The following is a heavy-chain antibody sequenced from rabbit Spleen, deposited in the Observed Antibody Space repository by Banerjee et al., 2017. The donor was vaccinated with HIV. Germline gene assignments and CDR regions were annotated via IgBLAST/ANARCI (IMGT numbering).Heavy chain of an antibody. V-gene: IGHV1S40*01. D-gene: IGHD2-1*01. CDR2: IYGGHSAFT. CDR3: ARRPAMTLVVNL. CDR1: GFTISSSYY. J-gene: IGHJ4*01. Sequence: QSLEESGGDLVKPGASLALTCKASGFTISSSYYMCWVRQAPGKGLEWIGCIYGGHSAFTYYASWAKGRLTISKTSSTTVTLQMTSLTAADTATYFCARRPAMTLVVNLWGPGTLVTVS.